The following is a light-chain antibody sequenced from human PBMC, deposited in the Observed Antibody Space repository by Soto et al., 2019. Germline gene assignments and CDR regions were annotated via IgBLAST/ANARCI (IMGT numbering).Light chain of an antibody. J-gene: IGKJ2*01. CDR3: QQLNSYSRYT. CDR1: QDISTY. CDR2: TAS. V-gene: IGKV1-9*01. Sequence: IQLTQSPSSLSASVGDRVTITCRASQDISTYLAWYQQKPGKAPKLLIYTASTLQSGVPSRFSGSGSGTDFTLTISSLQPEDFATYYCQQLNSYSRYTFGQGTKLEIK.